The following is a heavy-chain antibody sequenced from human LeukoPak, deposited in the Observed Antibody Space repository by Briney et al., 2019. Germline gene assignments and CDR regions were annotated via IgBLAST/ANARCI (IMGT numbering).Heavy chain of an antibody. V-gene: IGHV1-46*01. CDR2: IYPRDGST. CDR1: GYIFTSNY. Sequence: ASVKVSCKASGYIFTSNYIHWVRQAPGQGLEWMGMIYPRDGSTSYAQRFQDRVTVTRDTSTSTVHMELSGLRSEDTAVYYCARVGCSNVACLPDRRDFDHWGQGTLVTVSS. J-gene: IGHJ4*02. D-gene: IGHD2-8*01. CDR3: ARVGCSNVACLPDRRDFDH.